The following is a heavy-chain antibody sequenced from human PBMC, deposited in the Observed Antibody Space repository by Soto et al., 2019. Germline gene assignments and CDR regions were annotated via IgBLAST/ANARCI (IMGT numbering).Heavy chain of an antibody. J-gene: IGHJ6*02. Sequence: PGGYLRLSCAASGFTFRSYSMNWVRQAPGKGLEWVSYISSSNRTINYADSVKGRFIISRDNAKNSLYLQMHSLRDEDTAVYYCAREGWPLLQTGMDVWGQGTTVTVSS. CDR3: AREGWPLLQTGMDV. V-gene: IGHV3-48*02. CDR1: GFTFRSYS. CDR2: ISSSNRTI. D-gene: IGHD2-15*01.